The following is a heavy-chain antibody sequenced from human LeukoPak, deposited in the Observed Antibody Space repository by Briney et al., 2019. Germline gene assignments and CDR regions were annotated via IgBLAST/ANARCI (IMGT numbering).Heavy chain of an antibody. CDR3: HAAAGTGLDY. D-gene: IGHD6-13*01. J-gene: IGHJ4*02. CDR2: IYYSGST. V-gene: IGHV4-30-4*01. Sequence: SETLSLTCTVSGGSISSGDYYWSWIRQPPGKGLEWIGYIYYSGSTYYNPSLKSRVTISVDTSKNQFSLKLSSVTAADTAVYYCHAAAGTGLDYWGQGTLVTDSS. CDR1: GGSISSGDYY.